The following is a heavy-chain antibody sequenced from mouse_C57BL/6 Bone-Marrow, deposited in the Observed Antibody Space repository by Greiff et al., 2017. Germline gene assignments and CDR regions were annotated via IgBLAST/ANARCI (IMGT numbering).Heavy chain of an antibody. D-gene: IGHD1-1*01. V-gene: IGHV14-4*01. CDR1: GFNIKDDY. CDR2: IDPENGDT. J-gene: IGHJ2*01. Sequence: EVQLQQSGAELVRPGASVKLSCTASGFNIKDDYMHWVKQRPEQGLEWIGWIDPENGDTEYASKFTGKATITADTSSNTAYLQLSSLTSEDTAVSYCTTITAVVAFDYCGQGTTLTVSS. CDR3: TTITAVVAFDY.